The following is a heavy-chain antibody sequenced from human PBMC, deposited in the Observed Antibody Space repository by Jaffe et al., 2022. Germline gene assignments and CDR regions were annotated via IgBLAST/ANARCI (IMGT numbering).Heavy chain of an antibody. V-gene: IGHV3-30*02. J-gene: IGHJ4*02. CDR1: GFTFSSHG. CDR2: IRYDGTNK. D-gene: IGHD4-17*01. Sequence: QVQLVESGGGVVQPGGSLRLSCAASGFTFSSHGIHWVRQAPGKGLEWVAFIRYDGTNKYYADSVKGRFTISRDNSKNTLYLQMNSLRAEDTAIYYCAKAGPSHDYGSGLFDYWGQGTLVTVSS. CDR3: AKAGPSHDYGSGLFDY.